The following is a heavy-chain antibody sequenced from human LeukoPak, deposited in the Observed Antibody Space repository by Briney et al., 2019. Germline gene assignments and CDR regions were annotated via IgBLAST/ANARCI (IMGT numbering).Heavy chain of an antibody. CDR3: ARHTTYYDVLTGIPGFYFDF. V-gene: IGHV4-39*01. Sequence: PSETLSLTCTVSRGSITSSSHNWGWIRQPPGKGPEWIGSVSSSGTSKHSPSLKSRLTLSIDTSNSQFSLNLRSVTAADTAIYYCARHTTYYDVLTGIPGFYFDFWGQGSLVTVTP. CDR1: RGSITSSSHN. D-gene: IGHD3-9*01. CDR2: VSSSGTS. J-gene: IGHJ4*02.